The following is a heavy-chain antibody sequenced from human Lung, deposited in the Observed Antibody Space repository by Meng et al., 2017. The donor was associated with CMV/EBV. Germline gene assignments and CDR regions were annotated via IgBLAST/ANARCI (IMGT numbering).Heavy chain of an antibody. Sequence: GGSLRLSCVGSGFDFKNYPFHWVRQAPGGGLEWLALISYDSVQKVYRESVRGRFIVSRDNSRNSVYVQMNSLRSDDSGVYFCAREGAVVAAAFDVWGRGTLVTVSS. V-gene: IGHV3-30-3*01. J-gene: IGHJ4*01. CDR2: ISYDSVQK. CDR1: GFDFKNYP. CDR3: AREGAVVAAAFDV. D-gene: IGHD2-15*01.